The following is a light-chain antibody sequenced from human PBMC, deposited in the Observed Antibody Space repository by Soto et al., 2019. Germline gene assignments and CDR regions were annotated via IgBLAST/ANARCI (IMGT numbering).Light chain of an antibody. Sequence: DIQMTQAPPSLSASVGDGVTLTCRASQNINGHLHWYQQKPGKAPKLLISYTSRLQGGAPSRFSGSRSGTDFTLTINSLQPEDFATYYCQQSASVPRTFGQGTRVEIK. J-gene: IGKJ1*01. CDR2: YTS. V-gene: IGKV1-39*01. CDR3: QQSASVPRT. CDR1: QNINGH.